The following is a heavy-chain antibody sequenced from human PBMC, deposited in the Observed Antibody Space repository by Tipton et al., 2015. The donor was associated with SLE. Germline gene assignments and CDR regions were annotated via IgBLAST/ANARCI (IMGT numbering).Heavy chain of an antibody. V-gene: IGHV3-23*03. CDR1: GFTLSSYA. CDR3: ANGDAFHA. CDR2: IYSGGST. Sequence: SLRLSCAASGFTLSSYAMTWVRQAPGKGLEWVSIIYSGGSTYYADSVKGRFTVSRGTSKNTLYLQMSSLRPEDTALYYCANGDAFHAWGQGTMVTVSS. J-gene: IGHJ3*01.